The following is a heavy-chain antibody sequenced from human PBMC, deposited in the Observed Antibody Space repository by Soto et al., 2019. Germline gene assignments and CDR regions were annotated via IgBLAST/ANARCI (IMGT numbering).Heavy chain of an antibody. D-gene: IGHD3-22*01. V-gene: IGHV1-3*01. Sequence: ASVKVYCKASGYTFTSYAMHWVRKAPGQRLEWMGWINAGNGNTKYSQKFQGRVTITRDTSASTAYMELSSLRSEDTAVYYCVHSSGYYSFDYWGQGTLVTVSS. CDR2: INAGNGNT. CDR3: VHSSGYYSFDY. CDR1: GYTFTSYA. J-gene: IGHJ4*02.